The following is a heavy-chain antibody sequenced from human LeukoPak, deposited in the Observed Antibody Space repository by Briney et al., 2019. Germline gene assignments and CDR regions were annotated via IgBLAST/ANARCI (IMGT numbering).Heavy chain of an antibody. J-gene: IGHJ4*02. D-gene: IGHD3-10*01. V-gene: IGHV4-59*01. CDR2: IYYSGST. Sequence: PSETLSLTCTVSGGSISSYYWSWIRQPPGKGLEWIGYIYYSGSTNYSPSLKSRVTISVDTSKNQFSLKLSSVTAADTAVYYCARAAVRGVVDYWGQGTLVTVSS. CDR1: GGSISSYY. CDR3: ARAAVRGVVDY.